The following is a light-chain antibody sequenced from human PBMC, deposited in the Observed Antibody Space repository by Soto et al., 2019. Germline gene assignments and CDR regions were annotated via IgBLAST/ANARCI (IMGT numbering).Light chain of an antibody. J-gene: IGKJ1*01. Sequence: DVVLTQPPLSSPVTVGQPASISCRSSQSLVHSDGNTYVSWLHQRPGQPPRLLIYTIPMRFSGVPARVSGSGSGTDLTLNMSSVESADVDVYYCMQASHFPWTFGQGTKVEIK. V-gene: IGKV2-24*01. CDR2: TIP. CDR1: QSLVHSDGNTY. CDR3: MQASHFPWT.